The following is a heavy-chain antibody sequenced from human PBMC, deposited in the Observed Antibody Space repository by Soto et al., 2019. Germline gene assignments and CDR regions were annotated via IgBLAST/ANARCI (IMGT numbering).Heavy chain of an antibody. Sequence: GASVKVCCKASGCTFTSYAMHWVRQAPGQRLEWMGWINAGNGNTKYSQKFQGRVTITRDTSASTAYMELSSLRSEDTAVYYCARVPRRAAEYSWSYYYWFDPWGQGTLVTVSS. CDR2: INAGNGNT. D-gene: IGHD1-26*01. CDR3: ARVPRRAAEYSWSYYYWFDP. J-gene: IGHJ5*02. CDR1: GCTFTSYA. V-gene: IGHV1-3*01.